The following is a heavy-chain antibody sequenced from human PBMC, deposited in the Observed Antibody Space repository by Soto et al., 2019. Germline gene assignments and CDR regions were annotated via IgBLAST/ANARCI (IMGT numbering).Heavy chain of an antibody. V-gene: IGHV4-59*08. CDR2: IYYSGST. J-gene: IGHJ4*02. D-gene: IGHD3-16*01. CDR1: GGSISSYY. Sequence: QVQLQESGPGLVKPSETLSLTCTVSGGSISSYYWSWIRQPPGKGLEWIGYIYYSGSTNYNPSLKXPATIPVDTSKNQFSLKLSSVTAADTAVYDCARLGGWSVDYWGQGTLVTVSS. CDR3: ARLGGWSVDY.